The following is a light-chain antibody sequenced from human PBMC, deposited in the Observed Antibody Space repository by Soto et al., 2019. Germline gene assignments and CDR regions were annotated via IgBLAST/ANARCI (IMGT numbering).Light chain of an antibody. CDR3: QQSYSTPIT. CDR1: QSISSY. J-gene: IGKJ5*01. V-gene: IGKV1-39*01. Sequence: DIQMTQSPSSLSASVGDRVTITCRASQSISSYLNWYQQKPGKAPKLLIYAASSLRSGVPSRFSGSGSGTDVPLTISRLQPEDFATYYWQQSYSTPITFGQGTRLEIK. CDR2: AAS.